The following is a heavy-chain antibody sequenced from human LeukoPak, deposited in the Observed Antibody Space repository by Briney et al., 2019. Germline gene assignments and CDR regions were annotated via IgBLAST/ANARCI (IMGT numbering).Heavy chain of an antibody. CDR1: GYTFTSYG. CDR3: ARVGSGWYDQGY. D-gene: IGHD6-19*01. Sequence: APVKVSCKASGYTFTSYGISWVRQAPGQGLAWMGWISAYNGNTNYAQKLQGRVTMTTDTSTSTAYMELRSLRSDDTAVYYCARVGSGWYDQGYWGQGTLVTVSS. V-gene: IGHV1-18*01. J-gene: IGHJ4*02. CDR2: ISAYNGNT.